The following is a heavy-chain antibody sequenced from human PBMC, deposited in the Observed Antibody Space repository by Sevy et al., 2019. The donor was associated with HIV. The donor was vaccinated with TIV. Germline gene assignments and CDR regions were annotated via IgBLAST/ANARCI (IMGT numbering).Heavy chain of an antibody. D-gene: IGHD1-26*01. CDR3: AKDQGVGATLGSWFDP. J-gene: IGHJ5*02. V-gene: IGHV3-23*01. CDR2: ISGSGGST. CDR1: GFTFSSYA. Sequence: GGSLRLSCAASGFTFSSYAMSWVRQAPGKGLEWVSAISGSGGSTYYADSVKGRFTTSRDNSKNTLYLQMNSLRAEDTAVYYCAKDQGVGATLGSWFDPWGQGTLVTVSS.